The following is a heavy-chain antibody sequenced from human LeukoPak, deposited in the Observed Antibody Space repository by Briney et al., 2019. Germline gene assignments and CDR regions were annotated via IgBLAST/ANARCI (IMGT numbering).Heavy chain of an antibody. V-gene: IGHV4-34*01. CDR3: ASVDGLRWDPLAFDI. D-gene: IGHD1-26*01. CDR1: GGSFSGYY. J-gene: IGHJ3*02. Sequence: SETLSLTCAVYGGSFSGYYWSWIRQPPGKGLEWIGEINHSGSTNYNPSLKSRVTISVDTSKNQFSLKLSSVTAADTAVYYCASVDGLRWDPLAFDIWGQGTMVTVFS. CDR2: INHSGST.